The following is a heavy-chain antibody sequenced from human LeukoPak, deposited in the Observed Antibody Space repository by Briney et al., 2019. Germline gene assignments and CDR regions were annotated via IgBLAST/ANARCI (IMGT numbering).Heavy chain of an antibody. CDR2: IHYTGNT. J-gene: IGHJ4*02. V-gene: IGHV4-59*08. D-gene: IGHD3-10*01. CDR1: GGSFTNYY. Sequence: PSETLSLTCTVSGGSFTNYYWSWIRQPPGKGLEWIGYIHYTGNTNYNPSLKSRVTISVDTSKNQFSLKLSSVTAADTALYYCARGLWFGDENPPYFDYWGQGTLVTVSS. CDR3: ARGLWFGDENPPYFDY.